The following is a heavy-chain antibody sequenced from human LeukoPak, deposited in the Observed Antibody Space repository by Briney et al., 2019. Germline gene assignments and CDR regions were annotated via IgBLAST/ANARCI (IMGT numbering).Heavy chain of an antibody. CDR3: ARRITIFGVVIIDWFDP. CDR1: GGSISSSSYY. V-gene: IGHV4-39*01. CDR2: IYYSGST. D-gene: IGHD3-3*01. Sequence: SETLSLTCTVSGGSISSSSYYWGWIRQPPGKGLEWIGSIYYSGSTYYNPSLKSRVTISVDTSKNQSSLKLSSVTAADTAVYYCARRITIFGVVIIDWFDPWGQGTLVTVSS. J-gene: IGHJ5*02.